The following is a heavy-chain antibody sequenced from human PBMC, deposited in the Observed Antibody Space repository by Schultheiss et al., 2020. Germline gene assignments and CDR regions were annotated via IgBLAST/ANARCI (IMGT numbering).Heavy chain of an antibody. CDR2: INSGGDT. Sequence: GGSLRLSCAASGFTFSSYWMSWVRQAPGKGLEWVSAINSGGDTFYADSVKGRFTISRDISRNTLYLQMNSLRAEDTALYYCAKGDSSGWSLDYYYMDVWGKGTTVTVSS. J-gene: IGHJ6*03. V-gene: IGHV3-23*01. D-gene: IGHD6-19*01. CDR3: AKGDSSGWSLDYYYMDV. CDR1: GFTFSSYW.